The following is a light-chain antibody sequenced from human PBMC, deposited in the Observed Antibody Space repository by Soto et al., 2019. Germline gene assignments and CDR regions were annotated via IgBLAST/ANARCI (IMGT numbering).Light chain of an antibody. CDR3: QQYYDTPLT. J-gene: IGKJ4*01. CDR2: WAS. CDR1: QSVFYTSNNKNY. V-gene: IGKV4-1*01. Sequence: DIVMTQSPDSLAVSLGERATINCKSSQSVFYTSNNKNYLAWYQQKPGQPPKLLTYWASIRESGVPDRVSGSGSGTDFTLPISSLQAEDVAVYYCQQYYDTPLTFGGGTKVEI.